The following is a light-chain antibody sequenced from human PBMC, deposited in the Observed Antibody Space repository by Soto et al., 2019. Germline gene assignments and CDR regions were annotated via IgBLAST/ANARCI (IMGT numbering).Light chain of an antibody. CDR2: LGS. CDR1: QSLLHSDGYNY. Sequence: DIVLTQSPLSLPVTPGEPASISCRSSQSLLHSDGYNYLDWYLQRPGQSPQLLIYLGSNRASGVPDRFSGSGSGTDFTLKISRVEAEDVGVYYCMQALQTPITFGQGLRLEIK. J-gene: IGKJ5*01. CDR3: MQALQTPIT. V-gene: IGKV2-28*01.